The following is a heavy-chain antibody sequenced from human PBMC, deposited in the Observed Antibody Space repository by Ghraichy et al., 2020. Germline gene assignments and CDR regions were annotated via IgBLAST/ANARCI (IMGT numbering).Heavy chain of an antibody. V-gene: IGHV3-7*01. CDR3: ARVFDFWSGYALGY. D-gene: IGHD3-3*01. CDR2: IKQDGSEK. CDR1: GFTFSNFW. Sequence: GSLRLSCAASGFTFSNFWMSWVRQAPGKGLEWVANIKQDGSEKYYVDSVKGRFTISRDNAKNSLYLQMDSLRVEDTAVYYCARVFDFWSGYALGYWGQGTLVTVSS. J-gene: IGHJ4*02.